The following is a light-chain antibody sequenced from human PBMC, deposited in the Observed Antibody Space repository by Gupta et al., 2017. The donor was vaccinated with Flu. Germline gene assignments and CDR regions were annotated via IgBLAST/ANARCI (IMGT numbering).Light chain of an antibody. V-gene: IGLV1-44*01. Sequence: SNSNIGTNTVNWYQQRPGTAPKLLIYTNSQRPSGVPDRFPGSKSGTSASLAISGLRSDDEADYYCAAWDYSLNGWVFGGGTKLTVL. CDR3: AAWDYSLNGWV. CDR2: TNS. CDR1: NSNIGTNT. J-gene: IGLJ3*02.